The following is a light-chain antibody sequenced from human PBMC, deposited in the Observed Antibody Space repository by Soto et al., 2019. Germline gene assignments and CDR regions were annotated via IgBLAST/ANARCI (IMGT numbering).Light chain of an antibody. CDR1: QSLSSTY. Sequence: EVVLTQSPGTLSLSPGERATLSCRASQSLSSTYLAWYQQRPGQAPRLLIYGASTRATDIPDRIRGSGSGTDFTLTVSRLEPEDFAVYYCQHYGSTPWSCGQGTKVEIK. CDR3: QHYGSTPWS. J-gene: IGKJ1*01. CDR2: GAS. V-gene: IGKV3-20*01.